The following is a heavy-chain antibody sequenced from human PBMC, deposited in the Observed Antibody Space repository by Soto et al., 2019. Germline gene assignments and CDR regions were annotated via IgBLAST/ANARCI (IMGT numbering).Heavy chain of an antibody. CDR3: AGRYCTNGVCYTNYYYYIDV. D-gene: IGHD2-8*01. V-gene: IGHV3-23*01. CDR2: MTTSGGNT. CDR1: GFTFSTYA. Sequence: EVQLLESGGGLVQPGGSLRLSCAASGFTFSTYAMSWVRQAPGKGLEWVSTMTTSGGNTYYSDSVQGRFTISRDNSKNTLYLQMNSLRAEDTDVYYCAGRYCTNGVCYTNYYYYIDVWGKGTTVTVSS. J-gene: IGHJ6*03.